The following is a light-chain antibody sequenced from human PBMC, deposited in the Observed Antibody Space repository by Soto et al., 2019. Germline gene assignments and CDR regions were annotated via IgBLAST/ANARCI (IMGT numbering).Light chain of an antibody. Sequence: DIQMTQSPSSLSASIGDRVSFTCQASQDISKFLNWYQHXPGQAHSLLIYDASKSHFGVPSRFSXXXXXXXXXXTISSLQPEDNATYYCQQYENPPYPFGPGT. CDR1: QDISKF. J-gene: IGKJ3*01. CDR2: DAS. CDR3: QQYENPPYP. V-gene: IGKV1-33*01.